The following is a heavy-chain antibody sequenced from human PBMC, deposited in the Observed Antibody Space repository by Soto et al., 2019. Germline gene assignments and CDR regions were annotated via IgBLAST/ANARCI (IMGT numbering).Heavy chain of an antibody. CDR3: ARETYDYIWGSYRYHYFDY. D-gene: IGHD3-16*02. Sequence: GGSLRLSCAASGFTFSDYYMSWIRQAPGKGLEWVSYISSSGSTIYYADSVKGRFTISRDNAKNSLYLQMNSLRAEDTAVYYCARETYDYIWGSYRYHYFDYWGQGTLVTVSS. J-gene: IGHJ4*02. V-gene: IGHV3-11*01. CDR1: GFTFSDYY. CDR2: ISSSGSTI.